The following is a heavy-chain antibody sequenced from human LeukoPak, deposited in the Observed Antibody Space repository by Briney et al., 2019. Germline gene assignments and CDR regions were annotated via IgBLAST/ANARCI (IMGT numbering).Heavy chain of an antibody. CDR3: ARDPSPCGGDCYYYYYMDV. CDR2: ISSSSSYI. J-gene: IGHJ6*03. Sequence: GGSLRLSXAASGFTFSSYSMNWVRQSPGKGLEWVSSISSSSSYIYYADSVKGRFTISRDNAKNSLYLQMNSLRAEDTAVYYCARDPSPCGGDCYYYYYMDVWGKGTTVTASS. CDR1: GFTFSSYS. V-gene: IGHV3-21*01. D-gene: IGHD2-21*01.